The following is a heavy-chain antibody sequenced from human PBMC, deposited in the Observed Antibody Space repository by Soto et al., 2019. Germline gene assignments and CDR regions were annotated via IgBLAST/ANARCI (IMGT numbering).Heavy chain of an antibody. CDR3: AGGAIFGVGRANGMDV. CDR2: ISGSGGST. J-gene: IGHJ6*04. CDR1: GFTFSSYA. V-gene: IGHV3-23*01. Sequence: GGSLRLSCAASGFTFSSYAMSWVRQAPGKGLEWVSAISGSGGSTYYADSVKGRFTISRDNSKNTLYLQMNSLRAEDTAVYYCAGGAIFGVGRANGMDVWGEGTTVTVSP. D-gene: IGHD3-3*01.